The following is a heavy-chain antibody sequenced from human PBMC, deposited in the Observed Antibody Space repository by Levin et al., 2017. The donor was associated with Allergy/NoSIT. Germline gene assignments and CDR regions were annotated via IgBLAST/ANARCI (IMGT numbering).Heavy chain of an antibody. CDR3: ARDDPYSSSWFQIDY. CDR1: GFTFSDYY. Sequence: GGSLRLSCAASGFTFSDYYMSWIRQAPGKGLEWVSYISSSGSTIYYADSVKGRFTISRDNAKNSLYLQMNSLRAEDTAVYYCARDDPYSSSWFQIDYWGQGTLVTVSS. D-gene: IGHD6-13*01. V-gene: IGHV3-11*01. CDR2: ISSSGSTI. J-gene: IGHJ4*02.